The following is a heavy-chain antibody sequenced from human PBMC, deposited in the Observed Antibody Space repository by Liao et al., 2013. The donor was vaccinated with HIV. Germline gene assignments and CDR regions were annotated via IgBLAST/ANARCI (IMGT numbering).Heavy chain of an antibody. Sequence: QVQLRESGPGLVKPSETLSLTCTVSGDSISSYYWSWIRQPPGKGLEWIGYVSYSGNTDYNPSLKSRVAISVDRSRNQFSLKVTSVTAADTAVYYCARAASSGWNYYYYMDVWGERTDGHRLL. CDR1: GDSISSYY. CDR2: VSYSGNT. J-gene: IGHJ6*03. V-gene: IGHV4-59*01. D-gene: IGHD6-19*01. CDR3: ARAASSGWNYYYYMDV.